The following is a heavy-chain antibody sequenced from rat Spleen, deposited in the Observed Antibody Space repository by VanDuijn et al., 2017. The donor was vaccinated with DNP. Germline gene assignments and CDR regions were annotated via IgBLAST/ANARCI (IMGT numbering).Heavy chain of an antibody. CDR2: ISSGGST. CDR3: TRGGTGRDY. J-gene: IGHJ2*01. V-gene: IGHV2S12*01. D-gene: IGHD5-1*01. Sequence: QVQLKESGPGLVQPSQTLSLTCTVSGFSLTSYGVSWVRQPPGKCLVWSAAISSGGSTYYNSALKSRLSISRNTSKSQVFLKMNSQQTEDTAIYFCTRGGTGRDYWGQGVMVTVSS. CDR1: GFSLTSYG.